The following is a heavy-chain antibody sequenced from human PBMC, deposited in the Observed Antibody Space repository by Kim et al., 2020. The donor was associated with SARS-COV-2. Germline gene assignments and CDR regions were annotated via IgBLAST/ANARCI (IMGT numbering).Heavy chain of an antibody. V-gene: IGHV2-70*01. J-gene: IGHJ4*02. Sequence: SGPTLVNPTQTLTLTCTFSGFSLSTSGMCVSWIRQPPGKALEWLALIDWDDDKYYSTSLKTRLTISKDTSKNQVVLTMTNMDPVDTATYYCARIVYRAAMAIYYFDYWGQGTLVTVSS. D-gene: IGHD5-18*01. CDR2: IDWDDDK. CDR3: ARIVYRAAMAIYYFDY. CDR1: GFSLSTSGMC.